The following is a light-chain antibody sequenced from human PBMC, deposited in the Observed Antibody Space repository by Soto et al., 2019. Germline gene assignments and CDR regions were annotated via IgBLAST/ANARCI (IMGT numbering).Light chain of an antibody. V-gene: IGKV1-33*01. CDR1: QGIRNF. CDR3: QQYGNLPYN. CDR2: DAS. J-gene: IGKJ2*01. Sequence: DIQMTQSPSSLSASVGDRVTITCQASQGIRNFLNWYQQKPGKAPRLLIYDASKLETGVQTRFSGSGSGAHFIFTINSLQPEDVATYYCQQYGNLPYNFGQGTKLEI.